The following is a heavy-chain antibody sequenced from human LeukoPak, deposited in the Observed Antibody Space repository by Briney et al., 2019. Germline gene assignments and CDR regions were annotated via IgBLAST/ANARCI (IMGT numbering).Heavy chain of an antibody. Sequence: PSESLSLTCTVSGGSISSSSYYWGWLRQPPGKGLEWIGRIYYSGSTYYNSSLKSRVTISVDTSKNQFSLKLSSVTAADTAVYYCARVGYYYRSGSYIRAYYFDYWGQGTLVTVSS. CDR2: IYYSGST. D-gene: IGHD3-10*01. CDR1: GGSISSSSYY. V-gene: IGHV4-39*07. J-gene: IGHJ4*02. CDR3: ARVGYYYRSGSYIRAYYFDY.